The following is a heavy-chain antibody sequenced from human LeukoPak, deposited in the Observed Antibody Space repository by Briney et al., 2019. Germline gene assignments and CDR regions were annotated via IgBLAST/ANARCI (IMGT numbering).Heavy chain of an antibody. D-gene: IGHD3-10*01. Sequence: PSETLSLTCTVSGGSISSSSYYWGWIRQPPGKGLEWIGSIYYSGSTYYNPSLKSRVTISVDTSKNQFSLKLSSVTAADTAVYYCARDIGDYYGSGSRANNWFDPWGQGTLVTVSS. CDR1: GGSISSSSYY. CDR3: ARDIGDYYGSGSRANNWFDP. V-gene: IGHV4-39*07. J-gene: IGHJ5*02. CDR2: IYYSGST.